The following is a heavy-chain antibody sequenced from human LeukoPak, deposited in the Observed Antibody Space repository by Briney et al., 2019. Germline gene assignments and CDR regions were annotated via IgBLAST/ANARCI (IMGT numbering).Heavy chain of an antibody. CDR2: ISYDGSNK. J-gene: IGHJ3*02. D-gene: IGHD2-2*01. CDR1: GFTFSSYA. CDR3: AKARSSTSYGAFDI. Sequence: GGSLRLSCAASGFTFSSYAMHWVRQAPGKGLEWVAVISYDGSNKYYADSVKGRFTISRDNSKNTLYLQMNSLRTEDTALYYCAKARSSTSYGAFDIWGQGTMVTVSS. V-gene: IGHV3-30-3*01.